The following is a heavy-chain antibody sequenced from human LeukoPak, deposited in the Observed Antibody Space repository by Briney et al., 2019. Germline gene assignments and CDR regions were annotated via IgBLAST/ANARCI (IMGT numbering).Heavy chain of an antibody. CDR2: ISSSSSTI. V-gene: IGHV3-48*01. CDR3: ASNPTSYYFDY. CDR1: GFTFSSYS. Sequence: GGSLRLSCAASGFTFSSYSMDWVRQAPGKGLEWVSYISSSSSTIYYADSVKGRFTISRDNAKNSLYLQMNSLRAEDTAVYYCASNPTSYYFDYWGQGTLVTV. J-gene: IGHJ4*02.